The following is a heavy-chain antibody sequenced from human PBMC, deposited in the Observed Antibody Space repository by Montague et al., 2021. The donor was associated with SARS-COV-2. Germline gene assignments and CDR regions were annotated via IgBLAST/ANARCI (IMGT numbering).Heavy chain of an antibody. J-gene: IGHJ3*02. V-gene: IGHV4-31*03. Sequence: TLSLTRTVSGGSISSGGYYWSWIRQHPGKGLEWIGYIYYSGSTYYNPSLKSRVTISVDTSKNQFSLKLSSVTAADTAVYYCARARITMIVVVNAFDIWGQGTMVTVSS. CDR1: GGSISSGGYY. CDR2: IYYSGST. CDR3: ARARITMIVVVNAFDI. D-gene: IGHD3-22*01.